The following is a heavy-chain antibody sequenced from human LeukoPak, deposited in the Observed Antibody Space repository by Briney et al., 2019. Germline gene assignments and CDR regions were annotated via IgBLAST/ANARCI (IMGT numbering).Heavy chain of an antibody. CDR1: GFTFSSYS. J-gene: IGHJ4*02. V-gene: IGHV3-21*01. D-gene: IGHD5-18*01. CDR2: ISSSSSYI. CDR3: ARWIQLWYYFDH. Sequence: GGSLRLSCAASGFTFSSYSMNWVRQAPGTGLEWVSSISSSSSYIYYADSVKGRFTISRDNAKNSLYLQMNSLRAEDTAVYYCARWIQLWYYFDHWGQGTLVTVSS.